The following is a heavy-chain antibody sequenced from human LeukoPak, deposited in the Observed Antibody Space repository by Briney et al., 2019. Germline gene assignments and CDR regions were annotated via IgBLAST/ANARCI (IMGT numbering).Heavy chain of an antibody. V-gene: IGHV3-30*02. CDR3: AKDLPAAYFDY. D-gene: IGHD2-2*01. Sequence: GGSLRLSCAASGFTSSNYGMHWVRQAPGKGLEWVTFIRSDATSEFYADSVKGRFTISRDNSRDTLYLQMNSLRAEDTAVYYCAKDLPAAYFDYWGQGTLVTVSS. CDR2: IRSDATSE. J-gene: IGHJ4*02. CDR1: GFTSSNYG.